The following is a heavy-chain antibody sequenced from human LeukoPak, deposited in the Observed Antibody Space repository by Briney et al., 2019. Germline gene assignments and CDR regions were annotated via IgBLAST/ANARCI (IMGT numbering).Heavy chain of an antibody. CDR2: ITSGGDYI. D-gene: IGHD3-9*01. Sequence: GGSLRLSCAASGITFNTFNMNWVRQAPGKGLEWVSSITSGGDYIYYADSVKGRFTTSRDNAKNSLSLQLNSLRVEDTAVYSCARGHYDVLAASYKWTPDYWGQGTLVTVSS. CDR3: ARGHYDVLAASYKWTPDY. V-gene: IGHV3-21*01. CDR1: GITFNTFN. J-gene: IGHJ4*02.